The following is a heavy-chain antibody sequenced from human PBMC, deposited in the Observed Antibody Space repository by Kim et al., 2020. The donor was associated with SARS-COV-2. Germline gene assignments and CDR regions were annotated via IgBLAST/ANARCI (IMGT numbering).Heavy chain of an antibody. CDR3: ARQIWEWELLRRGYYYGMDV. CDR1: GGSISSSSYY. Sequence: SETLSLTCTVSGGSISSSSYYWGWIRQPPGKGLEWIGSIYYSGSTYYNPSLKSRVTISVDTSKNQFSLKLSSVTAADTAVYYCARQIWEWELLRRGYYYGMDVWGQGTTVTVSS. J-gene: IGHJ6*02. V-gene: IGHV4-39*01. CDR2: IYYSGST. D-gene: IGHD1-26*01.